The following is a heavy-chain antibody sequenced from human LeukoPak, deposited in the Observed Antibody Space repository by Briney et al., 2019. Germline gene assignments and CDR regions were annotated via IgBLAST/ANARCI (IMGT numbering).Heavy chain of an antibody. CDR3: AKERSYYGSGYDAFDI. D-gene: IGHD3-10*01. V-gene: IGHV3-23*01. CDR1: GVTYSSYA. Sequence: GGSLRLSCAASGVTYSSYAMSWVRQAPGKGLEWVSAISGSGGSTYYADSVKGRFTISRDNSKNTLYLQMNSLRAEVTAVYYCAKERSYYGSGYDAFDIWGQGTKVTVSS. CDR2: ISGSGGST. J-gene: IGHJ3*02.